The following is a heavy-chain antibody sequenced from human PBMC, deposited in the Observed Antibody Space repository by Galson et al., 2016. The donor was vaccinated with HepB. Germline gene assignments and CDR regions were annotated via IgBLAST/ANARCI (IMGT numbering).Heavy chain of an antibody. D-gene: IGHD5-18*01. J-gene: IGHJ4*02. CDR3: ARDLGGYSFGYGGNFDF. CDR2: VSSTGST. CDR1: GGSVNTATYY. Sequence: SETLSLTCTVSGGSVNTATYYWSWIRQPPGKGLERIGFVSSTGSTNYNPSLKSRVTVSVDPSKNHFSLKLSSVTAADTAVYYCARDLGGYSFGYGGNFDFWGQGTLVTVSS. V-gene: IGHV4-61*03.